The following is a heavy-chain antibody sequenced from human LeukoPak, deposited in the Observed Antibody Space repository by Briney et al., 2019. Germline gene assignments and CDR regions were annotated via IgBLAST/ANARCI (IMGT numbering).Heavy chain of an antibody. V-gene: IGHV3-23*01. D-gene: IGHD6-13*01. J-gene: IGHJ4*02. CDR3: AITRIAAAGNFDY. Sequence: GGSLRLSCAASGFTFSNYAMSWVRQAPGKGLEWVSAISGSASSTYHADSVKGRFTISRDNSKNTLYLQMNSLRAEDTAVYYCAITRIAAAGNFDYWGQGTLVTVSS. CDR1: GFTFSNYA. CDR2: ISGSASST.